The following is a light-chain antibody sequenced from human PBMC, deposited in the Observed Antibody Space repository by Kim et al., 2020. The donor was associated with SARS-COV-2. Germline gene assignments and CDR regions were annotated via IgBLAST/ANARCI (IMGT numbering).Light chain of an antibody. Sequence: QTPTLTCTGTSDNVDNRGAASLQQHQSQAPKLLSYRKNYQPSGISESVSASRSGNTASLTITGLQPEDEADYYCSAWDSSLSAWVFGGGTQLTVL. CDR2: RKN. CDR1: SDNVDNRG. CDR3: SAWDSSLSAWV. J-gene: IGLJ2*01. V-gene: IGLV10-54*01.